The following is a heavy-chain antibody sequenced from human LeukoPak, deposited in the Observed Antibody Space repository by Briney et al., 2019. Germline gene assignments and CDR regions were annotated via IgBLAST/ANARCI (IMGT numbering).Heavy chain of an antibody. V-gene: IGHV3-48*01. D-gene: IGHD3-22*01. CDR3: ARTYCDTSEGDNWFDP. Sequence: SGGSLRLSCAASGFTFSSYGMHWVRQAPGKGLEWVSFMTSSSSTKDYADSVKGRFTISRDNAKNSLYLQMNSLRVEDTAVYYCARTYCDTSEGDNWFDPWGQGTLVTVSS. J-gene: IGHJ5*02. CDR2: MTSSSSTK. CDR1: GFTFSSYG.